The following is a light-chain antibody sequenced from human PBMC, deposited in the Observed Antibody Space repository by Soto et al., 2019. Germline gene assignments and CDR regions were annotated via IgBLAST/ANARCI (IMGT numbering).Light chain of an antibody. CDR3: GSWDSSLMAVV. CDR1: SSNIGKNY. V-gene: IGLV1-51*01. CDR2: DEN. Sequence: QSVLTQPPSESAASGQKVTMSCSGSSSNIGKNYVSWYQQVPGTAPKLLNYDENKRPSGIPDRFSGSKSGTSATLGITGLQTGDEADYYCGSWDSSLMAVVFGGGTKLTVL. J-gene: IGLJ2*01.